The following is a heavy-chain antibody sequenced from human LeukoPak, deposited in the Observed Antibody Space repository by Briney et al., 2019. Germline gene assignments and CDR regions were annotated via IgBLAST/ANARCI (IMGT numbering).Heavy chain of an antibody. J-gene: IGHJ6*03. Sequence: GGSPRLSCAASGFTFSSYAMSWVRQAPGKGLEWVSGIIDSGESTYYANFAKGRFTISRDNSNNTLYLQMNSLRAEDTAVYYCAKLGGQELHNYYVAVCGKGTTVAASS. CDR2: IIDSGEST. D-gene: IGHD3-16*01. CDR1: GFTFSSYA. V-gene: IGHV3-23*01. CDR3: AKLGGQELHNYYVAV.